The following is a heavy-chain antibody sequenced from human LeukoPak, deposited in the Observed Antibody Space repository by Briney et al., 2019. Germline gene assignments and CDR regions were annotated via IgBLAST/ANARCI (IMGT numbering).Heavy chain of an antibody. CDR1: GYTFTSYG. V-gene: IGHV1-18*01. D-gene: IGHD3-22*01. CDR2: ISASNGNT. Sequence: ASVKLSCKASGYTFTSYGISWVRQAPGQGREWMGWISASNGNTNYAQKLQGRVTMTTDTSTSTPYRELRSLRSDDTGVYNCARVPHYYESSGYIDYWGRETVDTVSS. J-gene: IGHJ4*02. CDR3: ARVPHYYESSGYIDY.